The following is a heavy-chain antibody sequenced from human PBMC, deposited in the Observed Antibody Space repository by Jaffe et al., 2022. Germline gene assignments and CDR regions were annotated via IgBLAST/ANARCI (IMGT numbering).Heavy chain of an antibody. V-gene: IGHV4-39*01. CDR2: IYYSGST. J-gene: IGHJ4*02. CDR3: ARRVGADSSSWGYYFDY. D-gene: IGHD6-13*01. Sequence: QLQLQESGPGLVKPSETLSLTCTVSGGSISSSSYYWGWIRQPPGKGLEWIGSIYYSGSTYYNPSLKSRVTISVDTSKNQFSLKLSSVTAADTAVYYCARRVGADSSSWGYYFDYWGQGTLVTVSS. CDR1: GGSISSSSYY.